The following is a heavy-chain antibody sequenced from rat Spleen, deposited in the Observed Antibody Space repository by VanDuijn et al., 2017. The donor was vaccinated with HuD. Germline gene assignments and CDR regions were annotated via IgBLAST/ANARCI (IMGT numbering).Heavy chain of an antibody. J-gene: IGHJ3*01. CDR2: ISTGGGNT. Sequence: VQLKESGPGLVQPSQTLSLTCTVSGFSLTSYSVNWVRQPPGKGLEWVASISTGGGNTYYRDYVKGRFTISRDNAKNTQYLQMDSLRSEDTATYYCTTDHYYSGDGGWFAYWGQGTLVTVSS. CDR3: TTDHYYSGDGGWFAY. D-gene: IGHD1-1*01. CDR1: GFSLTSYS. V-gene: IGHV5S14*01.